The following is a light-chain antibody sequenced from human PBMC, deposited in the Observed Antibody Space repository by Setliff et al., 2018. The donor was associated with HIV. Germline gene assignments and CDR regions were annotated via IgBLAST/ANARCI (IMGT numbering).Light chain of an antibody. CDR1: SSDVGAYNY. J-gene: IGLJ1*01. V-gene: IGLV2-11*01. CDR3: WSYAGSSWV. Sequence: QSVLTQPRSVSGSPGQSVAISCTGTSSDVGAYNYVSWYQQHPGKVPKLMIYDVTNRPSGVPDRFSGSKSGNTASLTISGLQADDEADYYCWSYAGSSWVFGTGTKV. CDR2: DVT.